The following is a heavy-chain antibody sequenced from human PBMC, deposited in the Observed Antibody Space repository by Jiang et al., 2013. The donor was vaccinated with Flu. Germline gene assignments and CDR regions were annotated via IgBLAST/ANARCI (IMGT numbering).Heavy chain of an antibody. Sequence: SVKVSCKASGYTFTSYYMHWVRQAPGQGLEWMGIINPSGGSTSYAQKFQGRVTMTRDTSTSTVYMELSSLRSEDTAVYYCAGDWGGSSWYQEGNWFDPWGQGTLVTVSS. CDR2: INPSGGST. V-gene: IGHV1-46*01. CDR3: AGDWGGSSWYQEGNWFDP. D-gene: IGHD6-13*01. CDR1: GYTFTSYY. J-gene: IGHJ5*02.